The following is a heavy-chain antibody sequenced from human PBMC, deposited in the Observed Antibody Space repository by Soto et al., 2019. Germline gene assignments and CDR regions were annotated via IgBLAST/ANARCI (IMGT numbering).Heavy chain of an antibody. CDR2: IIPILGIA. Sequence: SVKVSCKASGGTFSSYTIGWVRQAPGQGLEWMGRIIPILGIANYAQKFQGRVTITADKSTSTAYMELSSLRSEDTAVYYCASSTEVVPYYFDYWGQGTLVTVSS. CDR1: GGTFSSYT. J-gene: IGHJ4*02. CDR3: ASSTEVVPYYFDY. V-gene: IGHV1-69*02. D-gene: IGHD1-1*01.